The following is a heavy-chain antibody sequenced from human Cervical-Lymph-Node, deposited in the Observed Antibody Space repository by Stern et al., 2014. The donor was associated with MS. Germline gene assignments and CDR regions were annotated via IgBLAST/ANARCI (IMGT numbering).Heavy chain of an antibody. CDR1: GFSLSTSGVG. CDR3: AHSGYDFWSGYKNHYYYGMDV. D-gene: IGHD3-3*01. V-gene: IGHV2-5*02. Sequence: QITLKESGPTLVKPTQTLTLTCTFSGFSLSTSGVGVGWIRQPPGKALDWLALIYWDDDKRYSPSLKSRLTITKDTPKNQVVLTMTNMDPVDTATYYCAHSGYDFWSGYKNHYYYGMDVWGQGTTVTVSS. J-gene: IGHJ6*02. CDR2: IYWDDDK.